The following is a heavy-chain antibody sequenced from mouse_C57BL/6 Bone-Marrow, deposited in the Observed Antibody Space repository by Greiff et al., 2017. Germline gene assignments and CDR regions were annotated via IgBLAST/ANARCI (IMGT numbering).Heavy chain of an antibody. CDR1: GYTFTDYY. D-gene: IGHD1-1*01. CDR3: AKGFITTVVAPGDY. V-gene: IGHV1-26*01. CDR2: INPNNGGT. J-gene: IGHJ2*01. Sequence: VQLQQSGPELVKPGASVKISCKASGYTFTDYYMNWVKQSHGKSLEWIGDINPNNGGTSYNQKFKGKATLTVDKSSSTAYMELRSLTSEDSAVDYCAKGFITTVVAPGDYWGQGTTLTVSS.